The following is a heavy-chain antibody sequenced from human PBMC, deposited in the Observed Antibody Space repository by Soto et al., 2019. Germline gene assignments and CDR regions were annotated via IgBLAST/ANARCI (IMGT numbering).Heavy chain of an antibody. J-gene: IGHJ4*02. CDR3: ARRSSGYPYYFDY. CDR2: IYSGGST. Sequence: EVQLVETGGGLIQPGGSLRLSCAASGFTVSTNYMSWVRQAPGKGLEWVSLIYSGGSTYYADSVKGRFTISSDNSKNTLYLQMNILRAEDTAVYYCARRSSGYPYYFDYWGQGTLVPVSS. CDR1: GFTVSTNY. D-gene: IGHD3-22*01. V-gene: IGHV3-53*02.